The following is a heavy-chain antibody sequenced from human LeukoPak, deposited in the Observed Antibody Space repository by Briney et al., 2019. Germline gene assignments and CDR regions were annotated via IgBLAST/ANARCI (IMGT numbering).Heavy chain of an antibody. CDR3: AREGYYYDSSGYYYFPYYYYMDV. CDR2: INHSGST. Sequence: PSETQSLTCAVYGGSFSGYYWSWIRQPPGKGLEWIGEINHSGSTNYNPSLKSRVTISVDTSKNQFSLKLSSVTAADTAVYYCAREGYYYDSSGYYYFPYYYYMDVWGKGTTVTVSS. V-gene: IGHV4-34*01. D-gene: IGHD3-22*01. CDR1: GGSFSGYY. J-gene: IGHJ6*03.